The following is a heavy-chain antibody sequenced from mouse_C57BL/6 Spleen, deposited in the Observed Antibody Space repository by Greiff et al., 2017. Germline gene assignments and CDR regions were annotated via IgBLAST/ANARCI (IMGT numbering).Heavy chain of an antibody. D-gene: IGHD1-1*01. CDR2: IYPGSGST. V-gene: IGHV1-55*01. J-gene: IGHJ4*01. CDR1: GYTFTSYW. Sequence: QVQLQQPGAELVKPGASVKMSCKASGYTFTSYWITWVKQRPGQGLEWIGDIYPGSGSTNYNEKFKSKATLTVDTSSSTAYMQLSSLTSEDSAVYYCAREVTTVVDYAMDYWGQGTSVTVSS. CDR3: AREVTTVVDYAMDY.